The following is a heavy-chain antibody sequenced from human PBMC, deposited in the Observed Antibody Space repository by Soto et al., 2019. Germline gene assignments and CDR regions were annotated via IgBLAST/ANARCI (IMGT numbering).Heavy chain of an antibody. D-gene: IGHD3-3*01. J-gene: IGHJ6*02. CDR3: ARDRGNFGVVLADFYQYGMDV. CDR2: VHYTGST. V-gene: IGHV4-61*03. CDR1: GDSVTSGSIY. Sequence: QVQLQESGPGLVKPSETLSLTCTVSGDSVTSGSIYWSWIRQPPGKGLEWIGYVHYTGSTNYNPSLKGRVAISVDTSKNHSSLTLSSVTAADTGVYYCARDRGNFGVVLADFYQYGMDVWGQGTAVTVSS.